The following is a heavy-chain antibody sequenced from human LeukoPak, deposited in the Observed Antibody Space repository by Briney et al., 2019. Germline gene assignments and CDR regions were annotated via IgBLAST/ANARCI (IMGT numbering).Heavy chain of an antibody. CDR1: GVTVSNNY. CDR2: VYDGDTT. D-gene: IGHD2-21*02. CDR3: ARDRLLYLDY. J-gene: IGHJ4*02. Sequence: GGTLSLSCAASGVTVSNNYMSWVRKAQGKGLEWVSAVYDGDTTYYADSVKGRFTISRDNSKNTLYLQINGLRVEDTAVYFCARDRLLYLDYWGQGTPVTVSS. V-gene: IGHV3-53*01.